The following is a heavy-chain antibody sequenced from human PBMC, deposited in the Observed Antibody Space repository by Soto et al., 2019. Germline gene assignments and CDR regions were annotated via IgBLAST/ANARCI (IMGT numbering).Heavy chain of an antibody. Sequence: EEQLVESGGGLGKPGGSLRLSCAASGFPFSSYNMNWVRQAPGKGLEWVASISASGSIYYADSMKGRFTISRDNAKSSLYLQMNSLRADDTAVYYCARDDGGYSYGRRKYHFYSWGQGTLVTVSS. CDR1: GFPFSSYN. V-gene: IGHV3-21*01. CDR2: ISASGSI. D-gene: IGHD5-18*01. J-gene: IGHJ4*02. CDR3: ARDDGGYSYGRRKYHFYS.